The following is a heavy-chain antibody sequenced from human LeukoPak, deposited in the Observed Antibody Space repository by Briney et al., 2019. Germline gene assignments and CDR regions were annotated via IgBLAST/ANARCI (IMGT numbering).Heavy chain of an antibody. J-gene: IGHJ6*02. V-gene: IGHV1-8*01. Sequence: ASVTVSCKASGYTFTSYDINWVRQAPGQGLEWMGWMNPNSGNTGYAQKFQGRVTMTRNTSIGTAYMELSSLRSEDTAVYYYARGQYCSSTSCSLGMDVWGQGTTVTVSS. CDR1: GYTFTSYD. CDR3: ARGQYCSSTSCSLGMDV. D-gene: IGHD2-2*01. CDR2: MNPNSGNT.